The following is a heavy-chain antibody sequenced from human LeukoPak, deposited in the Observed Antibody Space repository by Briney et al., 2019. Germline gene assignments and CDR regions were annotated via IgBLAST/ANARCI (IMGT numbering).Heavy chain of an antibody. CDR3: ATSDDSSGSD. V-gene: IGHV3-7*01. D-gene: IGHD3-22*01. Sequence: GGSLRLSCAASGFNFINYWMSWVRQAPGKGLEWVANINEDESIKHYVDSVKGRFTISRDNAKNSVFLQMNSLRDEDTALYYCATSDDSSGSDWGQGILVTVSS. J-gene: IGHJ4*02. CDR1: GFNFINYW. CDR2: INEDESIK.